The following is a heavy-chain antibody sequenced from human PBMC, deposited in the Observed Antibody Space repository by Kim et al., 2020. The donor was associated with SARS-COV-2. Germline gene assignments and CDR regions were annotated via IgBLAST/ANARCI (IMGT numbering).Heavy chain of an antibody. J-gene: IGHJ4*02. V-gene: IGHV3-48*02. Sequence: GGSLRLSCAASGFTFSNYHMNWVRQAPGKGLEWVAYITGSRTSIYYADSVKGLFTISRDNAKNSLYLQMDGLRDEDTAVYYCARDMAYCGNDCSGFDYWGQGTLVTVSS. CDR1: GFTFSNYH. D-gene: IGHD2-21*02. CDR2: ITGSRTSI. CDR3: ARDMAYCGNDCSGFDY.